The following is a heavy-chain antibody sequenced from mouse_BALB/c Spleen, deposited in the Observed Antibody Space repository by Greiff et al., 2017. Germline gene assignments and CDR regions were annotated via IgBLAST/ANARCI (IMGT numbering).Heavy chain of an antibody. CDR2: ISTYYGNT. CDR3: ARGDGYYDYYAMDY. CDR1: GYTFTDYA. V-gene: IGHV1-67*01. D-gene: IGHD2-3*01. J-gene: IGHJ4*01. Sequence: QVQLQQSGPELVRPGVSVKISCKGSGYTFTDYAMHWVKQSHAKSLEWIGVISTYYGNTNYNQKFKGKATMTVDKSSSTAYMELARLTSEDSAVYYCARGDGYYDYYAMDYWGQGTSVTVSS.